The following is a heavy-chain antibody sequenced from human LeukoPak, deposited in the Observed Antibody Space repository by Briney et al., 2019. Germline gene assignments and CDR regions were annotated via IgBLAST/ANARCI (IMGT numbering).Heavy chain of an antibody. V-gene: IGHV4-4*07. Sequence: SETLSLTCTVSGGSIKSYYWSWIRQPAGEGLEWLGHIYACGTTNYNPSLNSRVTMSVDTSKNQFSLRLASVTAADTAVYYCARVADRFGYNYGIDEYFDYWGQGTLVTVSS. CDR3: ARVADRFGYNYGIDEYFDY. CDR1: GGSIKSYY. CDR2: IYACGTT. J-gene: IGHJ4*02. D-gene: IGHD5-18*01.